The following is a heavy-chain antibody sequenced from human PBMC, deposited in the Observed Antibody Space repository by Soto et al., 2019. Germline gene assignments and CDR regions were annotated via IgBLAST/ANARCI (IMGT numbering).Heavy chain of an antibody. CDR3: ATKVAAAGYYFDY. CDR2: ISGSGGST. CDR1: GFTVSSYA. Sequence: GGSLRLCCAASGFTVSSYAMGWVRQAPGKGLEWVSAISGSGGSTYYADSVKGRFTISRDNSKNTLYLQMNSLRAEDTAVYYCATKVAAAGYYFDYWGQGTLVTVPS. D-gene: IGHD6-13*01. V-gene: IGHV3-23*01. J-gene: IGHJ4*02.